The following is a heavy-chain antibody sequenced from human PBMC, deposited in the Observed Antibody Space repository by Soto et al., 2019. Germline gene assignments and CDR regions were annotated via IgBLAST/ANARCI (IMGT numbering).Heavy chain of an antibody. CDR1: GDSISGSS. V-gene: IGHV4-59*01. Sequence: QVQLQESGPGLVKPSETLSLTCTVSGDSISGSSWSWIRQPPGKGLEWIAYMYFSGSTNYHPSLQSRVTISVDTSKNQFSLKLSSVTAADTAVYYCARGSGWYFHWGQGTLVTVSS. CDR2: MYFSGST. J-gene: IGHJ4*02. D-gene: IGHD6-19*01. CDR3: ARGSGWYFH.